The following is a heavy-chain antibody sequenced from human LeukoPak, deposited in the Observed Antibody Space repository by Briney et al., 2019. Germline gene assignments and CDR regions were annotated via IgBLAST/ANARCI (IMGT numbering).Heavy chain of an antibody. J-gene: IGHJ4*02. CDR2: ISWDGGSA. Sequence: PWGSLRLSCAASGFTFEDYTMHWVSQSPGKRLEWVSLISWDGGSAYYADSVKGRFTISRDNSKNSLYLQMNSLRADDTALYYCVKDFFPYYGSGSYFHYWGQGTLVTVSS. CDR1: GFTFEDYT. D-gene: IGHD3-10*01. CDR3: VKDFFPYYGSGSYFHY. V-gene: IGHV3-43*01.